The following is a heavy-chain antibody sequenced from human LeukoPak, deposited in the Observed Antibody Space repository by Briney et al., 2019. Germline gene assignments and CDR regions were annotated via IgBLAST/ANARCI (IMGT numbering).Heavy chain of an antibody. Sequence: GGSLRLSCAASGFTFSSYALHWVRQAPGKGLEWGAVISYDDGGNRYYADSVKGRFTISRDNSKNTLYLQMNSLRTEDTAVYYCARESGGNTPYYFDYWGQGTLVTVSS. CDR3: ARESGGNTPYYFDY. V-gene: IGHV3-30*04. D-gene: IGHD2-2*02. CDR1: GFTFSSYA. J-gene: IGHJ4*02. CDR2: ISYDDGGNR.